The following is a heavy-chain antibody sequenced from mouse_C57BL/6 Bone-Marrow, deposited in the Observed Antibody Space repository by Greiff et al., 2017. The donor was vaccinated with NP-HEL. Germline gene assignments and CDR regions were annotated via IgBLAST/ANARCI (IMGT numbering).Heavy chain of an antibody. CDR3: AIPLYYYGSSYDYYAMDY. CDR1: GFNIKDYY. CDR2: IDPEDGET. D-gene: IGHD1-1*01. Sequence: EVHLVESGAELVKPGASVKLSCTASGFNIKDYYMHWVKQRTEQGLEWIGRIDPEDGETKYAPKFQGKATITADTSSNTAYLQLSSLTSEDTAVYYCAIPLYYYGSSYDYYAMDYWGQGTSVTVSS. V-gene: IGHV14-2*01. J-gene: IGHJ4*01.